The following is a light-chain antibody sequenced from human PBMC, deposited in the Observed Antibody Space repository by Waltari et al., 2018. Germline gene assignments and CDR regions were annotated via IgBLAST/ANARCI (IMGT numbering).Light chain of an antibody. CDR1: GLGQKF. CDR3: QAADNTGTFPV. J-gene: IGLJ3*02. Sequence: SYELTQPPSVSLSPGQTARITCSAAGLGQKFVFWYQHKAGQAPLLVIYKDIQRPSGIPERFSGSSSETTATLTINTVQPEDEATYYCQAADNTGTFPVFGGGTRLTVL. V-gene: IGLV3-25*03. CDR2: KDI.